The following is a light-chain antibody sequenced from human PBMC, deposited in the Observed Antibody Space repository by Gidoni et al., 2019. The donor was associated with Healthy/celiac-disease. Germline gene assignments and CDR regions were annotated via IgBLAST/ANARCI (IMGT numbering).Light chain of an antibody. CDR1: QSVSSY. CDR3: QQRSNWPPTVT. V-gene: IGKV3-11*01. CDR2: DAS. Sequence: EIVLTQSPATLSLSPGERATLSCRASQSVSSYLAWYQQKPGQAPRLLIYDASNRATGIPARFRGSGSGTDFTLTISSLEPEDCAVYYCQQRSNWPPTVTFGGGTKVEIK. J-gene: IGKJ4*01.